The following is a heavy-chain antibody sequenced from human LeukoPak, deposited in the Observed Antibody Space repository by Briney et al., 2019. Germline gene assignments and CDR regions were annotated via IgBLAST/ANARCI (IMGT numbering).Heavy chain of an antibody. CDR1: GGSISSGSYY. Sequence: SETLSLTCTVSGGSISSGSYYWTWIRQPAGKGLEWIGRMYTSGSTNYNPSLKSRVTISVDTSKNQFSLKLSSVTAADTAVYYCARTFYGDYPRRSYYYYMDVWGKGTTVTISS. V-gene: IGHV4-61*02. CDR3: ARTFYGDYPRRSYYYYMDV. CDR2: MYTSGST. J-gene: IGHJ6*03. D-gene: IGHD4-17*01.